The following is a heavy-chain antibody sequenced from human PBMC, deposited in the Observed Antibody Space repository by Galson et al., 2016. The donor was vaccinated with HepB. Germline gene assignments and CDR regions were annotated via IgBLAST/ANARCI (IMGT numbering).Heavy chain of an antibody. D-gene: IGHD2-15*01. CDR2: INVNGETT. Sequence: SLRLSCAASGFSISSYAMRWVRQAPGKGLEWVSSINVNGETTYYADSVKGRFTTSRDNAKNTLYLQMNSLRAEDTAVYYCATFSLLQPWTCWGQGTLVTVSS. J-gene: IGHJ4*02. V-gene: IGHV3-23*01. CDR3: ATFSLLQPWTC. CDR1: GFSISSYA.